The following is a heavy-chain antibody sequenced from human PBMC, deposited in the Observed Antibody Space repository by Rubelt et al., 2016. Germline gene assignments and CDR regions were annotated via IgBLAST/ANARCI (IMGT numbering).Heavy chain of an antibody. CDR3: ARGPYDILTGYPVENWFDP. Sequence: APGQGLEWMGWISAYNGNTNYAQELQGRVTMTTDTSTSTAYMELRSLRSDDTAVYYCARGPYDILTGYPVENWFDPWGQGTLVTVSS. CDR2: ISAYNGNT. V-gene: IGHV1-18*01. J-gene: IGHJ5*02. D-gene: IGHD3-9*01.